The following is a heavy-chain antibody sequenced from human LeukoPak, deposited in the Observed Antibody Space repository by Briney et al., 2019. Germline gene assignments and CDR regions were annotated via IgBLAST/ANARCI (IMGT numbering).Heavy chain of an antibody. CDR2: IKQDGSEK. D-gene: IGHD1-26*01. J-gene: IGHJ4*02. CDR1: GFTLSNYW. CDR3: AKARPVVGATGPDY. V-gene: IGHV3-7*03. Sequence: GGSLRLSCAASGFTLSNYWMTWVRQAPGKGLEWVANIKQDGSEKYYVDSVKGRFTISRDNAKSSLYLQMNSLRAEDTAVYYCAKARPVVGATGPDYWGQGTLVTVSS.